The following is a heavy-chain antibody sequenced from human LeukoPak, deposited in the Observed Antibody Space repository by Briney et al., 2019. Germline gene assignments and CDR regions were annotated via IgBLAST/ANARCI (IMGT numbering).Heavy chain of an antibody. V-gene: IGHV3-21*01. D-gene: IGHD6-6*01. CDR2: ISSSSGYK. J-gene: IGHJ4*02. CDR1: GFTFSSYS. CDR3: ARTSGESTAALRAPFDY. Sequence: PGGSLRLSCAVSGFTFSSYSMTWVRQAPGKGLEWASSISSSSGYKYYADSVKGRFTISRDNAKNSLYLQMDSLRAEDAAVYYCARTSGESTAALRAPFDYWGQGTLATVSS.